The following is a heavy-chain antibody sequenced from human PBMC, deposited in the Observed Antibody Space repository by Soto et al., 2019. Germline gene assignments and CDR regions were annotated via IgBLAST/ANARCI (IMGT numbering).Heavy chain of an antibody. J-gene: IGHJ2*01. V-gene: IGHV3-33*01. CDR2: IWYDGSNK. CDR1: GFTFSSYG. D-gene: IGHD6-13*01. CDR3: ASTGEYSRLPQTDWYFDL. Sequence: QVQLVESGGGVVQPGRSLRLSCAASGFTFSSYGMHWVRQAPGKGLEWVAVIWYDGSNKYYADSVKGRFTISRDNSKNTLYLQMNSLRAEDTAVYYCASTGEYSRLPQTDWYFDLWGRGTLVTVSS.